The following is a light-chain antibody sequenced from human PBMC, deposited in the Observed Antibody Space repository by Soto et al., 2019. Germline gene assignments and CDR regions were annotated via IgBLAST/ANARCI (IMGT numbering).Light chain of an antibody. CDR3: QQYNNWIT. J-gene: IGKJ5*01. CDR2: GAS. CDR1: QSVSSSY. Sequence: EIVLTQSPGTLSLSPGERAALSCRASQSVSSSYLAWYQQKPGQAPRLLIYGASSRATGIPDRFSGSGSGTEFTLTISSLQSEDFAVYYCQQYNNWITFGQGTRLEI. V-gene: IGKV3-20*01.